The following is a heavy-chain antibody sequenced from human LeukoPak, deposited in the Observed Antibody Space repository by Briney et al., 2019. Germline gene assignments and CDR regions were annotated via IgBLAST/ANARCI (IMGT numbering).Heavy chain of an antibody. J-gene: IGHJ6*03. V-gene: IGHV1-2*02. CDR2: INPNSGGT. CDR3: ARVTDYGDPYYYYYYMDV. D-gene: IGHD4-17*01. CDR1: GYTFTGYY. Sequence: ASVTVSCKASGYTFTGYYMHWVRQAPGQGLEWMGWINPNSGGTNYAQKFQGRVTMTRDTSISTAYMELSRLRSDDTAVYYCARVTDYGDPYYYYYYMDVWGRGTTVTVSS.